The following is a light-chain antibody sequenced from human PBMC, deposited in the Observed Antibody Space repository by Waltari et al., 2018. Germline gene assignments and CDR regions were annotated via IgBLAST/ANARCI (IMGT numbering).Light chain of an antibody. CDR2: DDR. J-gene: IGLJ2*01. Sequence: SYVLTQPPSVSVAPGKTARITCGGNNIARKSVHWYQQKPGQAPVLVVYDDRDRPSGIPEQFSGSNSGNTATLTISRVEAGDEADYYCQVWDRSSGHVVFGGGTKLTVL. V-gene: IGLV3-21*03. CDR3: QVWDRSSGHVV. CDR1: NIARKS.